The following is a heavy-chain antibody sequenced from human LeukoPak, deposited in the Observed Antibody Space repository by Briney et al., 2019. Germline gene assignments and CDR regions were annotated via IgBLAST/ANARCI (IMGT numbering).Heavy chain of an antibody. CDR3: AKDQGITMVQGAFDY. D-gene: IGHD3-10*01. CDR2: ISYDGSNK. CDR1: GFTFSSYG. J-gene: IGHJ4*02. V-gene: IGHV3-30*18. Sequence: GRSLRLSCAASGFTFSSYGMHWVRQAPGKGLEWVAVISYDGSNKYYADSVKGRSTISRDNSKNTLYLQMNSLRAEDTAVYYCAKDQGITMVQGAFDYWGQGTLVTVSS.